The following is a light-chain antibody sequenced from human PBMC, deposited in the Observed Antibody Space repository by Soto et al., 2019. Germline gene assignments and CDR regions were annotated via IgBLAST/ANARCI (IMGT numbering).Light chain of an antibody. V-gene: IGLV2-8*01. J-gene: IGLJ3*02. CDR1: SSDVGGYNY. CDR3: SSYAASNNFYFV. CDR2: EVT. Sequence: QSALTHPPSASGSPGQSVTISCTGTSSDVGGYNYFSWYQQYPGRAPKLMIYEVTKRPSGVPDRFSGSKSGNTASPTVSGLQAEDEADYYCSSYAASNNFYFVFGGGTKLTVL.